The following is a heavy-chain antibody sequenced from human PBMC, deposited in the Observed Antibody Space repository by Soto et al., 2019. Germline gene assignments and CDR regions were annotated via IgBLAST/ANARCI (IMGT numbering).Heavy chain of an antibody. CDR2: IYSGGST. D-gene: IGHD2-2*01. Sequence: EVQLVESGGGLIQPGGSLRLSCAASGFTVSCYYMSWVRQAPGKGLEWVSVIYSGGSTYYADSVKGRFTNSRDNSKNTLYLQINSLRAEDTAVYYCARGDIVVVPAAPYYYDGMDVW. CDR3: ARGDIVVVPAAPYYYDGMDV. J-gene: IGHJ6*01. V-gene: IGHV3-53*01. CDR1: GFTVSCYY.